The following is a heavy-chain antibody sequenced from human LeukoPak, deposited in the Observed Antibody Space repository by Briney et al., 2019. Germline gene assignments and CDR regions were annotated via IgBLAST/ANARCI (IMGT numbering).Heavy chain of an antibody. Sequence: SETLSLTCTVSGGSISSYHWSWIRQPAGKGLEWIGRFHITGSTNYNPSLKSRVTMSIDTSKNQFSLKLSSVTAADTAVYYCARDGLYSYGYSYFDYWGQGALVTVFS. CDR3: ARDGLYSYGYSYFDY. CDR2: FHITGST. J-gene: IGHJ4*02. CDR1: GGSISSYH. D-gene: IGHD5-18*01. V-gene: IGHV4-4*07.